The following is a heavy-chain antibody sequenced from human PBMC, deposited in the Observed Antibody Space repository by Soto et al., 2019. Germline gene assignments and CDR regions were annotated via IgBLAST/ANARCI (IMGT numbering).Heavy chain of an antibody. CDR1: GCTFSTYA. CDR2: ISGSGAYT. CDR3: ARDRHPYSTKYYFDY. J-gene: IGHJ4*02. D-gene: IGHD2-2*01. Sequence: SGCTFSTYAMNWVRQPPGKGLEWVSSISGSGAYTYYADSVQGRFTISRDNSKNTLNLQMNSLRAEDTAVYYCARDRHPYSTKYYFDYWGQGTLVTV. V-gene: IGHV3-23*01.